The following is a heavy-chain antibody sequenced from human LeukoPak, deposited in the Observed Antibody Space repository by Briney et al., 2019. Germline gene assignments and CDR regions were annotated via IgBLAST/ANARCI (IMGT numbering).Heavy chain of an antibody. V-gene: IGHV4-38-2*02. CDR2: MYHSGST. Sequence: PSETLSLTCSVSNYSISTDYYWGWIRQPPGKGLEWIGTMYHSGSTYYNPSLKSRVTISVDTSKNQFSLKLSSVTAADTAVYYCARVRYSSSWPYYYYYYMDVWGKGTTVTISS. CDR3: ARVRYSSSWPYYYYYYMDV. J-gene: IGHJ6*03. CDR1: NYSISTDYY. D-gene: IGHD6-13*01.